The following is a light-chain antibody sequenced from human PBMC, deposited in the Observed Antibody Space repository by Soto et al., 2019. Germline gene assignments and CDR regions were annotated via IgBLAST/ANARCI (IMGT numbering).Light chain of an antibody. CDR1: SSNIGAIFD. CDR3: QSYDSSLSVV. J-gene: IGLJ7*01. Sequence: QSALTQPPSVSGAPGQRVTISCTGSSSNIGAIFDVHWYQHLPGTAPKLLIYGNNNRPSGVPDRFSGSKSGTSASLAITGLQAEDEADYYCQSYDSSLSVVFGGGTQLTVL. CDR2: GNN. V-gene: IGLV1-40*01.